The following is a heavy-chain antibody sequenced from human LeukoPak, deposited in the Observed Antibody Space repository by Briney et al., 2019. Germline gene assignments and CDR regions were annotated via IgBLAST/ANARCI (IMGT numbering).Heavy chain of an antibody. CDR2: IYPADSDT. V-gene: IGHV5-51*01. CDR3: ARHQSQTGHFDN. J-gene: IGHJ4*02. Sequence: GESLKISCKGSGYTFTSYWIGWVRQVPGKGLEWMGIIYPADSDTRYSPSFQGQVTISADKSISTAYLQWSSLKASDTAIYYCARHQSQTGHFDNYGQGTLATVSS. CDR1: GYTFTSYW. D-gene: IGHD7-27*01.